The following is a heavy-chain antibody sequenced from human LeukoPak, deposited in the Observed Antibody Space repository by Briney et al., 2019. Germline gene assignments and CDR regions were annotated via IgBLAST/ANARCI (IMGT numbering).Heavy chain of an antibody. CDR3: ARVTTGGDYNG. J-gene: IGHJ4*02. D-gene: IGHD2-21*01. Sequence: SQTLSLTCTVSGGSISSGSYYWSWIRQPAGKGLEWIGRIYTSGSTNYNPSLKSRVTISVDTSKNQFSLKLSSVTAADTAVYYCARVTTGGDYNGWGQGTLVTVSS. CDR2: IYTSGST. V-gene: IGHV4-61*02. CDR1: GGSISSGSYY.